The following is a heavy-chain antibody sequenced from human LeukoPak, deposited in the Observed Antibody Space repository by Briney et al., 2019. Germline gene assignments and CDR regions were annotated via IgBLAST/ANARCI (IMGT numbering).Heavy chain of an antibody. CDR1: GGSISSGGYY. CDR3: ARVYSSSWSREIFDY. D-gene: IGHD6-13*01. V-gene: IGHV4-61*08. Sequence: SQTLSLTCTVSGGSISSGGYYWSWIRQHPGKGLEWIGYIYYSGSTNYNPSLKSRVTISVDTSKNQFSLKLSSVTAADTAVYYCARVYSSSWSREIFDYWGQGTLVTVSS. J-gene: IGHJ4*02. CDR2: IYYSGST.